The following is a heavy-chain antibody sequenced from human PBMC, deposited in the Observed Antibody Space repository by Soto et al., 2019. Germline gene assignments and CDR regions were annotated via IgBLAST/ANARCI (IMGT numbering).Heavy chain of an antibody. CDR3: ARDKVVVAATLIELLDY. V-gene: IGHV1-3*01. Sequence: AASVKVSCKASGYTFTSYAMHWVRQAPGQRLEWMGWINAGNGNTKYSQKFQGRVTITRDTSASTAYMELSSLRSEDTAVYYCARDKVVVAATLIELLDYWGQGTLVTVSS. J-gene: IGHJ4*02. D-gene: IGHD2-15*01. CDR2: INAGNGNT. CDR1: GYTFTSYA.